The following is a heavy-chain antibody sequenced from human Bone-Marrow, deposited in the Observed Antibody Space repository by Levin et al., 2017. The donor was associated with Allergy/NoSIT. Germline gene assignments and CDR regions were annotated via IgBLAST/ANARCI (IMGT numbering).Heavy chain of an antibody. CDR3: ARDAFWTAYVDV. CDR2: ISSSSSTI. D-gene: IGHD3/OR15-3a*01. J-gene: IGHJ6*02. Sequence: GESLKISCAGSGFTFSTYSLNWVRQAPGRGLEWISFISSSSSTIYYADSVKGRFTISRDNTKDSLYLQMSGLRVEDTGVYYCARDAFWTAYVDVWGQGTSVTVSS. CDR1: GFTFSTYS. V-gene: IGHV3-48*04.